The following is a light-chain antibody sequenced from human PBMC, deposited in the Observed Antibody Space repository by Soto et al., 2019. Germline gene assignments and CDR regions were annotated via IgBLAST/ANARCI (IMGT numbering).Light chain of an antibody. CDR2: GAS. Sequence: EIVLTQSPGTLSLSPEERATLSCRASQTVSSRFLAWYQQKPGQAPRLLIYGASTRATAIPDRFSGSGSGTDFTLSISRLEPEDFAVYYCQQYGRSLTFGGGTKVEIK. V-gene: IGKV3-20*01. CDR1: QTVSSRF. CDR3: QQYGRSLT. J-gene: IGKJ4*01.